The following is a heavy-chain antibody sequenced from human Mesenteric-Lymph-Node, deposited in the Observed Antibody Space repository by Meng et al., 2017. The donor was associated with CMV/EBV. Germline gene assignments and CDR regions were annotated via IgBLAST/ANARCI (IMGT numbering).Heavy chain of an antibody. CDR3: AREYPYDSGYGMDV. Sequence: ETLSLTCAASGFTFSSYTMNWVRQAPGKGLEWVSSITSGSTYIYYADSVTGRFTISRDNAKNSLYLQMSSLRAEDTAVYYCAREYPYDSGYGMDVWGQGTTVTVSS. D-gene: IGHD3-10*01. J-gene: IGHJ6*02. CDR2: ITSGSTYI. CDR1: GFTFSSYT. V-gene: IGHV3-21*01.